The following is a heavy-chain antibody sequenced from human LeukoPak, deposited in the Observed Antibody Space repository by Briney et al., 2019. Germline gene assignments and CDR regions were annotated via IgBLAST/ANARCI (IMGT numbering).Heavy chain of an antibody. Sequence: GGSLRLSCAASGFTFSSYAMSWVRQAPGKGLEWVSAISGSGGSTYYADSVKGRFTISRENAKNSLYLQMNSLRAGDTAVYYCTRDLGAAAGKPGSDCWGQGTLVTVSS. D-gene: IGHD6-13*01. CDR3: TRDLGAAAGKPGSDC. J-gene: IGHJ4*02. CDR1: GFTFSSYA. V-gene: IGHV3-23*01. CDR2: ISGSGGST.